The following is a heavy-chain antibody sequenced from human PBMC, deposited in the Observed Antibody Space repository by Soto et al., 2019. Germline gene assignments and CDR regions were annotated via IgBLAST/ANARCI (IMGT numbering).Heavy chain of an antibody. D-gene: IGHD5-18*01. CDR2: ISYDGSNK. CDR3: AKDSYSDEALGY. CDR1: GFTFSIYG. V-gene: IGHV3-30*18. J-gene: IGHJ4*02. Sequence: GGSLRLSCAASGFTFSIYGMHLVRQAPGKGLEWVAVISYDGSNKYYADSVKGRFTISRDNSKNTLYLQMNRLRAEDTAVYYCAKDSYSDEALGYWGQGTLVTIYS.